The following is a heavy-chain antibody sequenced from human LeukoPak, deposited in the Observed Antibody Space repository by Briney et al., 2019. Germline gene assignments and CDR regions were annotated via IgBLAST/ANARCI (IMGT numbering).Heavy chain of an antibody. V-gene: IGHV4-39*01. D-gene: IGHD6-25*01. Sequence: SETLSLTCTVSGGSISSSSYYWGWIRQPPGKGLEWIGSIYYSGSTYYNSSLKSRVTISVDTSKNQFSLKLSSVTAADTAVYYCARRFPAHYFDYWGQGTLLTVSS. CDR1: GGSISSSSYY. CDR2: IYYSGST. CDR3: ARRFPAHYFDY. J-gene: IGHJ4*02.